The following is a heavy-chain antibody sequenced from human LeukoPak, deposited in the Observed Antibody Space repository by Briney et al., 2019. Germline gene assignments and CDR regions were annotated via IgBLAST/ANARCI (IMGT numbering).Heavy chain of an antibody. D-gene: IGHD3-3*01. Sequence: ASVKISCKASGYSLTELSMQWVRQAPGKGPEGMGGFDPEANKMIYAQKFQGRVTMTEDTSTDTAYTELSSLRSEDKSIYYCATRSGDFWSGYVKWGQGTLVTVSS. CDR1: GYSLTELS. V-gene: IGHV1-24*01. CDR2: FDPEANKM. CDR3: ATRSGDFWSGYVK. J-gene: IGHJ4*02.